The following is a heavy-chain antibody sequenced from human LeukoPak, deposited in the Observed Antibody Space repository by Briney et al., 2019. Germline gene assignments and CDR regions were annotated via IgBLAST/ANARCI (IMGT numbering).Heavy chain of an antibody. J-gene: IGHJ6*02. V-gene: IGHV3-23*01. CDR1: GFNSEDHA. D-gene: IGHD3-16*01. Sequence: GGSLRLSCVVSGFNSEDHAMTWVRQAPGKGLEWVSSISGTGGRTYSADSVKGRFTISRDNSKNTLYLQMKNLRVEHTAVYYCAKGLHGGVGYGVDVWGQGTTVSVSS. CDR3: AKGLHGGVGYGVDV. CDR2: ISGTGGRT.